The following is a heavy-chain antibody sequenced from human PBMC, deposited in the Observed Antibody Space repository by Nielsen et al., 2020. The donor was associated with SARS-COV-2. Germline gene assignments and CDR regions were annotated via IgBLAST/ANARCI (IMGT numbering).Heavy chain of an antibody. V-gene: IGHV4-34*01. Sequence: SETLSLTCAVYGGSFSGYYWSWIRQPPGKGLEWIGEINHSGSTNYNPSLKSRVTISVDTSKNQFSLKLTSVTAADTAIYYCARPHGNYWGRGTLVTVSS. CDR1: GGSFSGYY. J-gene: IGHJ4*02. CDR3: ARPHGNY. CDR2: INHSGST.